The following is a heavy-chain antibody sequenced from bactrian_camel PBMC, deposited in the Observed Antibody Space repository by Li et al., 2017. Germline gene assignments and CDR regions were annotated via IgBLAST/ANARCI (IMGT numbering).Heavy chain of an antibody. V-gene: IGHV3S66*01. CDR2: ISRGGETT. J-gene: IGHJ4*01. CDR1: GFTVDDSD. CDR3: AAGRSCFNGDTKRDY. D-gene: IGHD3*01. Sequence: QLVESGGGSVQAGETLSLSCTASGFTVDDSDMGWYRQAPGKEREGVGCISRGGETTAYADSVKGRFTISRDNAKKTLYLQMNSLKPEDTAMYYCAAGRSCFNGDTKRDYWGQGTQVTVS.